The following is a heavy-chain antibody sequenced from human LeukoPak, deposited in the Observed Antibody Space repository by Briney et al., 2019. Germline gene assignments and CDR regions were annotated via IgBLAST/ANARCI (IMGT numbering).Heavy chain of an antibody. D-gene: IGHD5-18*01. V-gene: IGHV4-34*01. J-gene: IGHJ4*02. Sequence: PSETLSLTCAVYGGSFSGYYWSWIRQPPGKGLEWIGEINHSGSTNYNPSLKSRVTISVDTSKNQFSLKLSSVTAADTAVYYCARPPNVDTAMFTTYYFDYGGQGTLVTVSS. CDR3: ARPPNVDTAMFTTYYFDY. CDR2: INHSGST. CDR1: GGSFSGYY.